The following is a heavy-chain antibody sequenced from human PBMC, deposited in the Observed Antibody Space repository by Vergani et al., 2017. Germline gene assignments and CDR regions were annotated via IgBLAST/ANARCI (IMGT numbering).Heavy chain of an antibody. CDR1: GGSISSYY. V-gene: IGHV4-59*01. CDR2: IYYSGST. Sequence: QVQLQESGPGLVKPSETLSLTCTVSGGSISSYYWSWIRQPPGKGLEWIGYIYYSGSTNYNPSLKSRVTISGDTSKNKFSLKLSSLTAADKAVYYCAVSSIAARPHYYYYYVDVWGKGTTVTVSS. CDR3: AVSSIAARPHYYYYYVDV. D-gene: IGHD6-6*01. J-gene: IGHJ6*03.